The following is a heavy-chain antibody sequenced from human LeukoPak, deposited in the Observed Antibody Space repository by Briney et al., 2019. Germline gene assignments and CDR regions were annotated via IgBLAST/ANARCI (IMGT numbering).Heavy chain of an antibody. Sequence: GGSLRLSCAASGFTVSSNYMSWVRQAPGKGLEWVSVIYSGGSTYYADSVKGRFTISRDNSENTLYLQMNSLRAEDTAIYYCARDERLLSFLKWGQGTLVTVSS. V-gene: IGHV3-53*01. CDR2: IYSGGST. CDR3: ARDERLLSFLK. J-gene: IGHJ4*02. D-gene: IGHD3-3*01. CDR1: GFTVSSNY.